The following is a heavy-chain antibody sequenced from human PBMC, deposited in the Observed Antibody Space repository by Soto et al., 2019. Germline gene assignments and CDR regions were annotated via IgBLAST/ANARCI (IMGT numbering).Heavy chain of an antibody. CDR2: IWYDGSNK. J-gene: IGHJ5*02. CDR3: AREALELLWFGELLSNNWFDP. Sequence: GGSLRLSCAASGFTFSSYGMHWVRQAPGKGLEWVAVIWYDGSNKYYADSVKGRFTISRDNSKNTLYLQMNSLRAEDTAVYYCAREALELLWFGELLSNNWFDPWGQGTLVTVSS. CDR1: GFTFSSYG. V-gene: IGHV3-33*01. D-gene: IGHD3-10*01.